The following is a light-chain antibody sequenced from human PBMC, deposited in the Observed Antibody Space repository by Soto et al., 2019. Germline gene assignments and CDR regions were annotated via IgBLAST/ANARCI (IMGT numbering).Light chain of an antibody. V-gene: IGKV2-30*01. CDR3: VQGTHWPPFT. J-gene: IGKJ2*01. Sequence: VVMTQSPLSLPVTLGQPASISCKSSQSFVYRDGNTYLNWFKQRPGQSPRRLIYEVSHRDSGVPDRFIGSRSGTDFTLTISRVEAEDVGVYYCVQGTHWPPFTFGQGTKLDIK. CDR1: QSFVYRDGNTY. CDR2: EVS.